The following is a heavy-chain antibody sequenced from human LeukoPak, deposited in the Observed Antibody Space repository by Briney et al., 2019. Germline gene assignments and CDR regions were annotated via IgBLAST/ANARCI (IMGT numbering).Heavy chain of an antibody. J-gene: IGHJ4*02. Sequence: PSETLSLTCTVSGGSINSYYWSWIRQPPGRGLEWIGSIHYSGSTSYNPSLRSRVTISVDKSKNQFFLKLSSVTATDTAVYCCARRVHSSGWSSYFDYWGQETLVTVSS. CDR3: ARRVHSSGWSSYFDY. D-gene: IGHD6-13*01. CDR1: GGSINSYY. V-gene: IGHV4-59*01. CDR2: IHYSGST.